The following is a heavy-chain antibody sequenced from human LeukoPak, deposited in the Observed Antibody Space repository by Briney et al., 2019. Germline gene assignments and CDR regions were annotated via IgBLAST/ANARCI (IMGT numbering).Heavy chain of an antibody. J-gene: IGHJ6*03. CDR3: ARVLPKLRYFDWLLYAGNYYYYYYMDV. V-gene: IGHV7-4-1*02. Sequence: ASVKVSCKASGYTFTSYAMNWARQAPGQGLEWMGWINTNTGNPTYAQGFTGRFVFSLDTSVSTAYLQISSLKAEDTAVYYCARVLPKLRYFDWLLYAGNYYYYYYMDVWGKGTTVTVSS. D-gene: IGHD3-9*01. CDR2: INTNTGNP. CDR1: GYTFTSYA.